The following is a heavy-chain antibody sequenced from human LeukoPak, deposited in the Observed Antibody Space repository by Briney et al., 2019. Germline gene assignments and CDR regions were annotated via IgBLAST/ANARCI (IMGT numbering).Heavy chain of an antibody. V-gene: IGHV4-31*03. CDR1: GGSISSGGYY. J-gene: IGHJ4*02. Sequence: SQTLSLTCTVSGGSISSGGYYWSWIRQHPGKGLEWIGYIYYSGSSYYNPSLKSRVTISVDTSKNQFSLKLSSVTAADTAMYYCARDSLRIAARNFDYWGQGTLVTVSS. CDR3: ARDSLRIAARNFDY. D-gene: IGHD6-6*01. CDR2: IYYSGSS.